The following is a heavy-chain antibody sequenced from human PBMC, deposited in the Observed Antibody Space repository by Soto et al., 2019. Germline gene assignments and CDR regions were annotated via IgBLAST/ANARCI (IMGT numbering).Heavy chain of an antibody. CDR1: GFTFSTHA. CDR3: AKDPTWTVGPLAMDV. D-gene: IGHD2-2*01. V-gene: IGHV3-23*01. CDR2: FSGSGGNT. Sequence: AGGSLRLSCVASGFTFSTHAMSWVRQVPGKGLEWVSTFSGSGGNTYYGESVKGRFTISRDDPKNTLYLDMNSLRVEDTAVYYCAKDPTWTVGPLAMDVWGQGTMVTVSS. J-gene: IGHJ6*02.